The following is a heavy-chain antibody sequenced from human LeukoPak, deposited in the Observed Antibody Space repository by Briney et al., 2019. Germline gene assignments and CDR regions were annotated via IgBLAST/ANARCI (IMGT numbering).Heavy chain of an antibody. CDR2: ISYDGSNK. J-gene: IGHJ4*02. D-gene: IGHD3-22*01. V-gene: IGHV3-30*18. CDR1: GFTFSSYA. CDR3: AKDRDDSSGYYYFDY. Sequence: GGSLRLSCAASGFTFSSYAMSWVRQAPGKGLEWVAVISYDGSNKYYADSVKGRFTISRDNSKNTLYLQMNSLRAEDTAVYYCAKDRDDSSGYYYFDYWGQGTLVTVSS.